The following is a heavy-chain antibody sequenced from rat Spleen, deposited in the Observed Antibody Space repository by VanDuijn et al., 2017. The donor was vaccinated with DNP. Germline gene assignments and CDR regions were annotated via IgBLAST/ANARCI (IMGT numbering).Heavy chain of an antibody. V-gene: IGHV3-1*01. CDR3: ATGGAGIWFAY. J-gene: IGHJ3*01. D-gene: IGHD4-2*01. CDR1: GSSIISNY. Sequence: EVQLQESGPGLVKPSQSLSLTCSVTGSSIISNYWAWIRKFPGNKMEWTGYISYSGSTSYNPSLKSRISNTRDTSKNQFFLQLNSVTTEDTATYFCATGGAGIWFAYWGQGTLVTVSS. CDR2: ISYSGST.